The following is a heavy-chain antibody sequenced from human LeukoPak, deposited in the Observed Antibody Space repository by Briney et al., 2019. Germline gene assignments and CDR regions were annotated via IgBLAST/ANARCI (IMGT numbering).Heavy chain of an antibody. CDR2: ISSNGGST. V-gene: IGHV3-64D*06. CDR1: GFTFSSYA. CDR3: VREGNYGSGSYYNPLFDY. D-gene: IGHD3-10*01. J-gene: IGHJ4*02. Sequence: GGSLRLSCSASGFTFSSYAMHWVRQAPGKGLEYDSAISSNGGSTYYADSVKGRFTISRDNSKNTLYLQMSSLRAEDTAVYYCVREGNYGSGSYYNPLFDYWGQGTLVTVSS.